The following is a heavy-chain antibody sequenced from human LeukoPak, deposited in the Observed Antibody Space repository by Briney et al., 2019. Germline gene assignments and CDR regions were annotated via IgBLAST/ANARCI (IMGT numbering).Heavy chain of an antibody. J-gene: IGHJ4*02. CDR2: FSYSGST. V-gene: IGHV4-59*01. CDR3: ARMYSGTSYYFDF. CDR1: GVSISDYH. Sequence: PSETLSLTCSVSGVSISDYHWICLRQPPAKGLEWMGYFSYSGSTRYNPSLKSRVTMSVDTSKNQFSLRLISVAAADTAVYYCARMYSGTSYYFDFWGQGTLVTVSS. D-gene: IGHD1-26*01.